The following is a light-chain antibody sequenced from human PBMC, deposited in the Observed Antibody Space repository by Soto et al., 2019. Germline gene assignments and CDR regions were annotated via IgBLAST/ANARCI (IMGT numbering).Light chain of an antibody. CDR3: QQYGSSPLWT. V-gene: IGKV3-20*01. CDR2: GAS. CDR1: QIVSSSY. Sequence: EVVLTQSPATPSSFPGDRDTLSRSTLQIVSSSYLAWYQQKPGQAPRLFIYGASSRATGIPDRFSGSGSGTDFTLTISRLEPEDFAVYYCQQYGSSPLWTFGQGTKVDIK. J-gene: IGKJ1*01.